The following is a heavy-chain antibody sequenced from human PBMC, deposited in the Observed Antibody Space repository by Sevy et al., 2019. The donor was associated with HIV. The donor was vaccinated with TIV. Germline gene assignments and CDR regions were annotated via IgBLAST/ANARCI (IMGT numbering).Heavy chain of an antibody. D-gene: IGHD6-19*01. Sequence: GGSLRLSCAVSGFTVSSNYMSWVRQAPGKGLEWVSVIYSGGSTSYADSVKGRFTISRDNSKNTVYLQMNNLRAGDTAVYYCARDSSGWYYFDSWGQGILVTVSS. J-gene: IGHJ4*02. CDR1: GFTVSSNY. CDR2: IYSGGST. CDR3: ARDSSGWYYFDS. V-gene: IGHV3-53*01.